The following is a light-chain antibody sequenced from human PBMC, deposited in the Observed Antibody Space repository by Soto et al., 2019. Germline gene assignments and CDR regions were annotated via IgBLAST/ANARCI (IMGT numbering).Light chain of an antibody. CDR2: GAS. CDR3: DQYGSSPRA. V-gene: IGKV3-20*01. CDR1: QSVSSSY. J-gene: IGKJ1*01. Sequence: EIVLTQSPGTLSLSPGERATLSCRASQSVSSSYLAWYQQKPGQAPRLLIYGASSRATGIPDRFSGGGSATDYTLSTSRLETDEFAVYYCDQYGSSPRAFGQGTEMEIK.